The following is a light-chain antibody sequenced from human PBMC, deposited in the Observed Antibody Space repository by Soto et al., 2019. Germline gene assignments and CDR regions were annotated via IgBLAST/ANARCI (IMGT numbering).Light chain of an antibody. J-gene: IGKJ2*01. Sequence: EIVLTQSPATLSLSPGERATLTCRARQSVSSHLAWYQERPGQAPRLLIYDATNRATGIPARFSGSGSGTDFTLTISSLGPEDFAVYYCQQRSNWPPYTFGQGTKVDIK. CDR2: DAT. CDR1: QSVSSH. V-gene: IGKV3-11*01. CDR3: QQRSNWPPYT.